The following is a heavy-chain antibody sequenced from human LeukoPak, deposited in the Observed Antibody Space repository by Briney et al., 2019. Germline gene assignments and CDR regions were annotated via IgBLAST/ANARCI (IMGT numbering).Heavy chain of an antibody. D-gene: IGHD3-16*01. Sequence: SETPSLTCTVSGGSISSSSYYWGWIRQPPGKGLEWIGSIYYSGSTYYNPSLKGRVTISVDTSKNQFSLKLSSVTAADTAVYYCARVMGQNDAFDIWGQGTMVTVSS. CDR2: IYYSGST. CDR1: GGSISSSSYY. CDR3: ARVMGQNDAFDI. J-gene: IGHJ3*02. V-gene: IGHV4-39*01.